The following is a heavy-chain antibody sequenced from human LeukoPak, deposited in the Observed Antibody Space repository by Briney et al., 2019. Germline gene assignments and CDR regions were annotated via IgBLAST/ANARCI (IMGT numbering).Heavy chain of an antibody. Sequence: ASVKVSCKASGYTFTGYYMHWVRQAPGQGLEWMGWINPNSGGTNYAQKFQGRVTMTRDTSISTAYMELSRLRSDDTAVYYCARWERAEVAATDYWGQGTLVTVSS. J-gene: IGHJ4*02. CDR2: INPNSGGT. CDR3: ARWERAEVAATDY. CDR1: GYTFTGYY. V-gene: IGHV1-2*02. D-gene: IGHD2-15*01.